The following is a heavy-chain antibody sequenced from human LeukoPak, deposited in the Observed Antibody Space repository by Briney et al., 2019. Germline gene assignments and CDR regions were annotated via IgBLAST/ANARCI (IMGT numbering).Heavy chain of an antibody. J-gene: IGHJ3*02. CDR1: GYSISSGYY. CDR2: IYHSGST. Sequence: SETLSLTCTVSGYSISSGYYWGWIRQPPGKGLEWIGSIYHSGSTYYNPSLKSRVTISVDTSKNQFSLKLSSVTAADTAVYYCARVDSGSSSAFDIWGQGTMVTVSS. D-gene: IGHD1-26*01. CDR3: ARVDSGSSSAFDI. V-gene: IGHV4-38-2*02.